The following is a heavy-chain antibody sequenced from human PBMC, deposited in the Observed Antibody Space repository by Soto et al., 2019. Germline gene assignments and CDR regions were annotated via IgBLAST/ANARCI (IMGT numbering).Heavy chain of an antibody. CDR2: IIPIFGTA. CDR1: GGTFSSYA. V-gene: IGHV1-69*12. CDR3: ARQTLAKQQLGYTFDP. D-gene: IGHD6-13*01. J-gene: IGHJ5*02. Sequence: QVQLVQSGAEVKKPGSSVKVSCKASGGTFSSYAISWVRQAPGQGLEWMGGIIPIFGTANYAQKFQGRVTITEDESTSTADMELSSLRSEDTAVYYCARQTLAKQQLGYTFDPWGQGTLVTVSS.